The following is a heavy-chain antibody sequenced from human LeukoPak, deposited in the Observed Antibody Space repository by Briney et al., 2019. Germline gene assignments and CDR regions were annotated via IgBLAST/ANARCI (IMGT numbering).Heavy chain of an antibody. CDR3: ARDPPNYYDSSGLYYFDY. J-gene: IGHJ4*02. D-gene: IGHD3-22*01. CDR1: GGSISSYY. Sequence: SETLSLTCTVSGGSISSYYWSWIRQPPGKGLEWIGYIYYSGSTNYNPSLKSRVTISVDTSKNQFSLKLSSVTAADTAVYYRARDPPNYYDSSGLYYFDYWGQGTLVTVSS. V-gene: IGHV4-59*01. CDR2: IYYSGST.